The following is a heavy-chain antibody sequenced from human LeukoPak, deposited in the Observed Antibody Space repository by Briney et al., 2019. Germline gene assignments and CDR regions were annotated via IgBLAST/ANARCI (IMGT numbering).Heavy chain of an antibody. CDR2: ISSSSSSYK. Sequence: GGSLRLSCAASGFTFISYNMNWVRQAPGKGLEWVSSISSSSSSYKYYADSVKGRFTVSRDNAKNSLYLQMNSLRAEDTAVYYCARDFFRARQWLGPGAFDIWGQGTMVTVSS. J-gene: IGHJ3*02. D-gene: IGHD6-19*01. V-gene: IGHV3-21*01. CDR1: GFTFISYN. CDR3: ARDFFRARQWLGPGAFDI.